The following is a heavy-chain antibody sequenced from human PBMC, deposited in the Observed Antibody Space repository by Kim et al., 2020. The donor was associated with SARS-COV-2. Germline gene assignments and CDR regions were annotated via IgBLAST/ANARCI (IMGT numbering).Heavy chain of an antibody. CDR2: IYHSGST. J-gene: IGHJ6*02. V-gene: IGHV4-4*02. Sequence: SETLSLTCVVSGGSISSSNWWSWVRQPPGKGLEWIGEIYHSGSTNYNPSLKSRVTISVDKSKNHFSLKLSSVTAADTAVYYCARERPAGYGMDVWGQGTTVTVSS. D-gene: IGHD2-2*01. CDR1: GGSISSSNW. CDR3: ARERPAGYGMDV.